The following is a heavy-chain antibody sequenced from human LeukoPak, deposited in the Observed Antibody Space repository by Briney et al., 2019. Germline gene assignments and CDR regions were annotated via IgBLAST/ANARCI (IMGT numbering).Heavy chain of an antibody. J-gene: IGHJ4*02. V-gene: IGHV1-18*01. CDR1: VYTFTNYV. CDR3: ARGGYCGNNDY. D-gene: IGHD4-23*01. Sequence: GASVTVSSTPSVYTFTNYVINCVGHSPGQGLEWMGWISVYNGSTNYAQKLHGRATMTTDASTTTAYMELRSLRSDATAMYYCARGGYCGNNDYWGQGTLVTVSS. CDR2: ISVYNGST.